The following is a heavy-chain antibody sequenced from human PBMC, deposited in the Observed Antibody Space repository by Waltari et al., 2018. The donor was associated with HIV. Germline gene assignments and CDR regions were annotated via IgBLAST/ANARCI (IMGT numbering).Heavy chain of an antibody. D-gene: IGHD3-3*01. Sequence: EVQLVESGGGLVQPGGSLRLSCAASGFTFSSHSMNWVRQAHGKGLEWVSYIISSNKTMYYADSVKGRFTISRDNDKNSLYLQMNSLRAEDTAVYYCTRDHPDFWSGYWASHYHYGMDVWGQGTTVTVSS. J-gene: IGHJ6*02. CDR2: IISSNKTM. V-gene: IGHV3-48*01. CDR3: TRDHPDFWSGYWASHYHYGMDV. CDR1: GFTFSSHS.